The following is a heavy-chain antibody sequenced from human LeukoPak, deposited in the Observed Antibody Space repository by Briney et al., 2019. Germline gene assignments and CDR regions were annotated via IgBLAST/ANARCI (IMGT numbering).Heavy chain of an antibody. V-gene: IGHV3-21*01. CDR3: ARGGTGRFDP. Sequence: GESLRLSCAASGFTFSSYSMNWVRQAPGKGLEWVSSISSSSSYIYYADSVKGRFTISRDNAKNSLYLQMNSLRAEDTAVYYCARGGTGRFDPWGQGTLVTVSS. D-gene: IGHD1-14*01. CDR2: ISSSSSYI. CDR1: GFTFSSYS. J-gene: IGHJ5*02.